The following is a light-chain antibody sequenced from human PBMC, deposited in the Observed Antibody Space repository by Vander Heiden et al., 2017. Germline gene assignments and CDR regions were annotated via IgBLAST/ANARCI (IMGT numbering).Light chain of an antibody. CDR3: QQYGSSAVFT. V-gene: IGKV3-20*01. CDR1: QSVSSSY. J-gene: IGKJ3*01. Sequence: EIVLTQPPGTLSLSPGERATLSCRASQSVSSSYLAWYQQKPGQAPRLLIYGASSRATGIPDRFSGSGSGTDFTLTISRLEPEDFAVYYCQQYGSSAVFTFGPGTKVDIK. CDR2: GAS.